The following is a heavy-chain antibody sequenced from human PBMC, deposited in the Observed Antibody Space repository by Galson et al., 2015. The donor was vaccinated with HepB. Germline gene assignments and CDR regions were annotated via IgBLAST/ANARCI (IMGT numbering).Heavy chain of an antibody. J-gene: IGHJ3*02. D-gene: IGHD5-18*01. CDR3: GYSYAHAFDI. Sequence: PLRLSCAASGFTFSTHWMSWVRQAPGKGLEWVANINQDGSTKHYVASVKGRITISRDNAKNSVYLQMNSLRAEDTAVYYCGYSYAHAFDIWGQGTMVTVSS. CDR2: INQDGSTK. CDR1: GFTFSTHW. V-gene: IGHV3-7*01.